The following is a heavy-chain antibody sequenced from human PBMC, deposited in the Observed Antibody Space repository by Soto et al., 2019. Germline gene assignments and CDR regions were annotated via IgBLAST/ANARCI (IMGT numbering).Heavy chain of an antibody. CDR1: GYAFTTYG. Sequence: QVHLVQSGAEVKKPGASVKVSCKGSGYAFTTYGITWVRQAPGQGLEWKGWISAHNGNTDYAQKLQGRVTVTRDTSPSTAYMELRSLRSDDTAVYYCARGRYGDYWGQGALVTVSS. CDR3: ARGRYGDY. D-gene: IGHD1-1*01. J-gene: IGHJ4*02. CDR2: ISAHNGNT. V-gene: IGHV1-18*01.